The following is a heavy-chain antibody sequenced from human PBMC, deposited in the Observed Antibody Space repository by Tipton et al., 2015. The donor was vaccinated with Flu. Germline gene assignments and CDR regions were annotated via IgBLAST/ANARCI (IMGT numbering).Heavy chain of an antibody. CDR3: ARAVGGRDGY. D-gene: IGHD5-24*01. CDR1: GFTLSNYA. CDR2: ISGSGAYT. V-gene: IGHV3-23*01. Sequence: SLRLSCAASGFTLSNYAMSWVRQAPGKGLEWVSSISGSGAYTYYADSVKGRFTISRDNSKNTLYLQMNSLRAEDTAVYYCARAVGGRDGYWGQGTLVTVSS. J-gene: IGHJ4*02.